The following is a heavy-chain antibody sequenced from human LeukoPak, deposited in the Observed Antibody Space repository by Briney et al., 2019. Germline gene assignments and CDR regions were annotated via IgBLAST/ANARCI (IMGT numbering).Heavy chain of an antibody. CDR3: AKDPKRAYGDYLKTYYFDY. CDR2: ISGSGGST. CDR1: GNYW. J-gene: IGHJ4*02. Sequence: PGGSLRLSCAASGNYWMHWVRQAPGKGLEWVSAISGSGGSTYYADSVKGRFTISRDNSKNTLYLQMNSLRAEDTAVYYCAKDPKRAYGDYLKTYYFDYWGQGTLVTVSS. V-gene: IGHV3-23*01. D-gene: IGHD4-17*01.